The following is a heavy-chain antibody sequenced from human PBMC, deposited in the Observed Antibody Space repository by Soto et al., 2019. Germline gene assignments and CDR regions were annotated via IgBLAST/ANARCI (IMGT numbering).Heavy chain of an antibody. V-gene: IGHV1-18*01. CDR2: ISAYNGNT. J-gene: IGHJ4*02. Sequence: QVQLVQSGAEVKKPGASVKVSCKASGYTFTSYGISWVRQAPGQGLEWMGWISAYNGNTNYAQKLQGRVTMTTDTATSTAYMELRSLRSDDTAVCYCARGVNYDYGWGRYRPPYYFDYWGQGTLVTVSS. CDR1: GYTFTSYG. D-gene: IGHD3-16*02. CDR3: ARGVNYDYGWGRYRPPYYFDY.